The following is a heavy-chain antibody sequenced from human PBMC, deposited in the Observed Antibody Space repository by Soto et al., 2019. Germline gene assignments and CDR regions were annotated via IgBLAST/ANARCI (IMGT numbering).Heavy chain of an antibody. V-gene: IGHV4-39*01. CDR2: VFYSGGT. J-gene: IGHJ5*02. CDR3: ARQASGYYYGWFDP. CDR1: GCSILDRTYY. Sequence: PSETLSLACTVSGCSILDRTYYWSWIRQSPGKGRGWIGTVFYSGGTFYTPSLKSRVTMSVDTSNNQFSLKLSSVTAADTAVYYCARQASGYYYGWFDPWGQGTLVTVSS. D-gene: IGHD3-22*01.